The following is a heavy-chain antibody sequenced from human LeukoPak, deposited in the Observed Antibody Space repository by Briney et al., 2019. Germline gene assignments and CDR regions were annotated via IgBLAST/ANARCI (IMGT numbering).Heavy chain of an antibody. CDR1: GGSISGHY. Sequence: PSETLSLTCTVSGGSISGHYWSWIRQSPGKGLEWLGYIYYSGNTAYNPSLKSRITISVDTSKNQFSLRLNSVTAADTAVYYCASAYYDILTGYPLYGMDVWGQGTTVTVSS. D-gene: IGHD3-9*01. CDR3: ASAYYDILTGYPLYGMDV. CDR2: IYYSGNT. V-gene: IGHV4-59*11. J-gene: IGHJ6*02.